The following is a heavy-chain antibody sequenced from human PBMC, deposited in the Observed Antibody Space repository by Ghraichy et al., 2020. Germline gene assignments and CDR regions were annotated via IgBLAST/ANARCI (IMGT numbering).Heavy chain of an antibody. D-gene: IGHD3-10*01. CDR1: GGSIRSTDYY. V-gene: IGHV4-39*02. Sequence: SETLSLTCTVSGGSIRSTDYYWGWIRQSPGKGLEWIATIDYSGGSYFNPSLKSRVTISLDTSKNHVSLNLTSVTAADTAIYYCARPGGGLVRGNWFDPWGQGTLVTVSS. CDR3: ARPGGGLVRGNWFDP. J-gene: IGHJ5*02. CDR2: IDYSGGS.